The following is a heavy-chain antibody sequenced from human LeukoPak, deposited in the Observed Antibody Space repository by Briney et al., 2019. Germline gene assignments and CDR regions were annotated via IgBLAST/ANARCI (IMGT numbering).Heavy chain of an antibody. J-gene: IGHJ5*02. D-gene: IGHD2-21*02. CDR3: ARGAPHIVVVTAKYNWFDP. CDR2: INPNGGNT. V-gene: IGHV1-46*01. CDR1: GYTFTNYY. Sequence: ASVKVSCKASGYTFTNYYIHWVRQAPGQGLEWVGLINPNGGNTGYAQRFQGRVTVTTDTSTSTVHMELRSLRSDDTAVYYCARGAPHIVVVTAKYNWFDPWGQGTLVTVPS.